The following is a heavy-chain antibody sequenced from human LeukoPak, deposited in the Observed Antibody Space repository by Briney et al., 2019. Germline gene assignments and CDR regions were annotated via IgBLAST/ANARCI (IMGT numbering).Heavy chain of an antibody. J-gene: IGHJ4*02. V-gene: IGHV4-34*12. Sequence: SETLSLTCAVYGGSFSGYYWGWVRQPPGKALEWIGNIFYTGSTYYSPSLKSRVTISLDTSKNQFSLKLSSVTAADTAVYYCAREWDGYNFPYFDYWGQGTLVTVSS. D-gene: IGHD5-24*01. CDR1: GGSFSGYY. CDR2: IFYTGST. CDR3: AREWDGYNFPYFDY.